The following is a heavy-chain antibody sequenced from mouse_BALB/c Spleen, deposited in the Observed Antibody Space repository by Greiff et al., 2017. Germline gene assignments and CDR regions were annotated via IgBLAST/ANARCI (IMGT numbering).Heavy chain of an antibody. CDR1: GFTFSSYA. D-gene: IGHD1-1*01. J-gene: IGHJ1*01. Sequence: EVNVVESGGGLVKPGGSLKLSCAASGFTFSSYAMSWVRQTPEKRLEWVATISSGGSYTYYPDSVKGRFTISRDNAKNTLYLQMSSLRSEDTAMYYCARHEYYGSSLYWYFDVWGAGTTVTVSS. CDR3: ARHEYYGSSLYWYFDV. V-gene: IGHV5-9-3*01. CDR2: ISSGGSYT.